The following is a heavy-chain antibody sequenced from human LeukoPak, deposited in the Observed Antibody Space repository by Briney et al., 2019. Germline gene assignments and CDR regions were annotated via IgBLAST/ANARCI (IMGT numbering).Heavy chain of an antibody. D-gene: IGHD3-9*01. J-gene: IGHJ5*02. V-gene: IGHV4-4*07. CDR1: GGSISSYY. CDR2: IYTSGST. Sequence: SETLSLTCTVSGGSISSYYWSWIRQPAGKGLEWIGRIYTSGSTNYNPSLKSRVTMSVDTSKNQFSLKLSSVTAANTAVYYCARHVRNFDWLLGRPYNWFDPWGQGTLVTVSS. CDR3: ARHVRNFDWLLGRPYNWFDP.